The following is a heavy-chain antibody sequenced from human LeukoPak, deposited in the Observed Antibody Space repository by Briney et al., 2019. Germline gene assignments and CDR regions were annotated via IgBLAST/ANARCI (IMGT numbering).Heavy chain of an antibody. CDR1: GFTVSSNY. CDR2: IYSGGST. Sequence: GGSLRLSCAASGFTVSSNYMSWVRQAPGKGLEWVSVIYSGGSTYYADSVKGRFTISRDNSKNTLYLQMNSLRAEDTAVCYCARDRSSGYYWFDYWGQGTLVTVSS. V-gene: IGHV3-66*02. CDR3: ARDRSSGYYWFDY. D-gene: IGHD3-22*01. J-gene: IGHJ4*02.